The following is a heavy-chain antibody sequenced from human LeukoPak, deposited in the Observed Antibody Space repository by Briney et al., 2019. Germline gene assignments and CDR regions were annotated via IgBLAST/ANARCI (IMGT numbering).Heavy chain of an antibody. Sequence: GRSLRLSCAASVFTFSSYWMSWVRQAPRKGLQWVAKIKQDSSEKYYVDYVHGRFPISRDNATNSLQLQMNSLRAEGTAVYYCTRDRSGQDWGQGTLVTVSS. CDR3: TRDRSGQD. D-gene: IGHD1-1*01. CDR2: IKQDSSEK. V-gene: IGHV3-7*01. J-gene: IGHJ4*02. CDR1: VFTFSSYW.